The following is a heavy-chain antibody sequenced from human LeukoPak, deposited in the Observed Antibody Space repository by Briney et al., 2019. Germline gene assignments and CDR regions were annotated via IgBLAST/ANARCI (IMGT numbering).Heavy chain of an antibody. J-gene: IGHJ3*02. CDR1: GYSISSGYY. D-gene: IGHD6-19*01. CDR2: IYYSGST. CDR3: ARDLAGSGYDAFDI. Sequence: SEALSLTCAVSGYSISSGYYWGWIRQPPGKGLEWIGYIYYSGSTYYNSSPKSRVTISVDTSKNQFSLKLSSVTAADTAVYYCARDLAGSGYDAFDIWGQGTMVTVSS. V-gene: IGHV4-38-2*02.